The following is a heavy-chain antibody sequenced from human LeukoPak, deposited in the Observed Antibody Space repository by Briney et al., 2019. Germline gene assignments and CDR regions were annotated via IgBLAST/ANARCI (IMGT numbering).Heavy chain of an antibody. D-gene: IGHD1-1*01. CDR1: GGSIGSSSYY. V-gene: IGHV4-39*01. CDR2: IYYSGST. Sequence: SETLSLTCTVSGGSIGSSSYYWGWIRQPPGKGLEWIGSIYYSGSTYYNPSLKSRVTISVDTSKNQFSLKLSSVTAADTAVYYCVLDHYYYYYMDVWGKGTTVTVSS. CDR3: VLDHYYYYYMDV. J-gene: IGHJ6*03.